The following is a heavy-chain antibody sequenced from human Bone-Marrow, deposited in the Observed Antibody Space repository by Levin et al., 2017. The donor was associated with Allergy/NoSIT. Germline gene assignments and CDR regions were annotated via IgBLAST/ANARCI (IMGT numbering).Heavy chain of an antibody. Sequence: GGSLRLSCAASGFTFDDYTMHWVRQAPGKGLEWVSLISWDGGSTYYADSVKGRFTISRDNSKNSLYLQMNSLRTEDTALYYCAKDRGQQWLPVYCVYWGQGTLVTVSA. D-gene: IGHD6-19*01. CDR1: GFTFDDYT. CDR3: AKDRGQQWLPVYCVY. V-gene: IGHV3-43*01. CDR2: ISWDGGST. J-gene: IGHJ4*02.